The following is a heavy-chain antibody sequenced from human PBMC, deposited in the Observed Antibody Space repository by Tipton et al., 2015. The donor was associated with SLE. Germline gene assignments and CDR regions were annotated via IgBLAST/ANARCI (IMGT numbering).Heavy chain of an antibody. CDR3: ARRGYSGYDLDY. CDR2: IYYSGST. D-gene: IGHD5-12*01. CDR1: GGSISSNSYY. Sequence: TLSLTCTVSGGSISSNSYYWGWIRQPPGKGLEWIGSIYYSGSTYYNPSLKSRVTISVDTSKNQFSLKLSSVTAADTAVYYCARRGYSGYDLDYWGQGTLVTVSS. J-gene: IGHJ4*02. V-gene: IGHV4-39*07.